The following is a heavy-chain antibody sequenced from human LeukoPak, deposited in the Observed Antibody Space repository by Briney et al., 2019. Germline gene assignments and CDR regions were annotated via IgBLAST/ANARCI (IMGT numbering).Heavy chain of an antibody. Sequence: SQTLSLTCAISGDSVSGSPAVWNWIRQSPARGLEWLGRAYYRSKWNIDYAESVKGRIVITPDTSKNQFSLQLNSVTPEDTAVYYCARGAVRGGTNFDYWGQGTLVTVSS. J-gene: IGHJ4*02. V-gene: IGHV6-1*01. D-gene: IGHD3-10*01. CDR2: AYYRSKWNI. CDR1: GDSVSGSPAV. CDR3: ARGAVRGGTNFDY.